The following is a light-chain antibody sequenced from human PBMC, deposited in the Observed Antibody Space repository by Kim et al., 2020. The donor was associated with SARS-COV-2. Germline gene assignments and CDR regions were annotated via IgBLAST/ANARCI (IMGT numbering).Light chain of an antibody. CDR1: SGYSNYK. Sequence: CTLSSGYSNYKVDWYQQRPGKGPRFVMRVGTGGIVGSKGDGIPDRFSVLGSGLNRYLTIKNIQEEDESDYHCGADHGSGSNFVYRFGGGTKLTVL. J-gene: IGLJ3*02. V-gene: IGLV9-49*01. CDR3: GADHGSGSNFVYR. CDR2: VGTGGIVG.